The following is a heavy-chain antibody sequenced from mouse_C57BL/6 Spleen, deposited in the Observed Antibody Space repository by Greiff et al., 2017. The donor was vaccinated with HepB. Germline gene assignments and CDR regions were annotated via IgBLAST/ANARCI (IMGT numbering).Heavy chain of an antibody. D-gene: IGHD1-1*01. CDR1: GYTFTSYG. V-gene: IGHV1-81*01. J-gene: IGHJ1*03. CDR2: IYPRSGNT. CDR3: ARSDYYGSSYRYFDV. Sequence: VMLVESGAELARPGASVKLSCKASGYTFTSYGISWVKQRTGQGLEWIGEIYPRSGNTYYNEKFKGKATLTADKSSSTAYMELRSLTSEDSAVYFCARSDYYGSSYRYFDVWGTGTTVTVSS.